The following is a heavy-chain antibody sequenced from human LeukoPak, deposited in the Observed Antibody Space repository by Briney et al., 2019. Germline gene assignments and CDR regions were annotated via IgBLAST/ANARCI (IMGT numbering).Heavy chain of an antibody. V-gene: IGHV6-1*01. CDR2: TYYRSRWYN. J-gene: IGHJ4*02. D-gene: IGHD1-1*01. CDR3: ARMDRWNFDY. CDR1: GDSVSSNTAA. Sequence: SQTLSLTCAISGDSVSSNTAAWNWIRQSPSRGLEWLGRTYYRSRWYNDYAVSVKSRVTINPDTSKNQFSLQLDSVTPEDTALYYCARMDRWNFDYWGQGTLVTASS.